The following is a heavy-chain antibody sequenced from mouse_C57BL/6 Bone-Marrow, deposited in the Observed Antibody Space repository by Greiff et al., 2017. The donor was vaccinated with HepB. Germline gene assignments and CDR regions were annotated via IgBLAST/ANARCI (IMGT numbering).Heavy chain of an antibody. CDR2: IYPGDGDT. V-gene: IGHV1-82*01. D-gene: IGHD1-1*01. Sequence: VQGVESGPELVKPGASVKISCKASGYAFSSSWMNWVKQRPGKGLEWIGRIYPGDGDTNYNGKFKGKATLTADKSSSTAYMQLSSLTSEDSAVYFSAKTTVVAHYYAMDYWGQGTSVTVSS. CDR3: AKTTVVAHYYAMDY. CDR1: GYAFSSSW. J-gene: IGHJ4*01.